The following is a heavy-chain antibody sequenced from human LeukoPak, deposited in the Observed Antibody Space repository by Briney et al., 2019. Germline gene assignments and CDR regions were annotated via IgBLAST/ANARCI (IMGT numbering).Heavy chain of an antibody. V-gene: IGHV4-4*07. Sequence: SETLSLTCTVSGGSISSYYWSWIRQPAGKGLEWIGRIYTSGSTNYNPSLKSRVTMSVDTSKNQFSLKLSSVTAADTAVSYCARERGRYCSSTSCYNARVFDPWGQGTLVTVSS. D-gene: IGHD2-2*02. J-gene: IGHJ5*02. CDR1: GGSISSYY. CDR3: ARERGRYCSSTSCYNARVFDP. CDR2: IYTSGST.